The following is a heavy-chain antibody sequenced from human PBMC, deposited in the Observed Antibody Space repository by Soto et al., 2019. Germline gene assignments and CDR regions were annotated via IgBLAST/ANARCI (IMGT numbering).Heavy chain of an antibody. V-gene: IGHV3-11*01. CDR2: SSGSGSTT. CDR1: GFTFSDYY. J-gene: IGHJ4*02. CDR3: ARSSLTYFEF. Sequence: GGSLRLSCTASGFTFSDYYMSWIRQGPGKGLEWLAYSSGSGSTTYYTDPVKGRFAISRDNARTSLYLQINSLRVEDSAVYYCARSSLTYFEFWGQGTLVTVSS.